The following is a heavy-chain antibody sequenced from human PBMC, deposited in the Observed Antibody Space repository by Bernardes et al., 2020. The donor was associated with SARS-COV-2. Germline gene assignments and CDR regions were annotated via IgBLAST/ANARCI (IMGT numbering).Heavy chain of an antibody. CDR1: GGTFRSYA. Sequence: SVKVSCKASGGTFRSYAISWVRQAPGQGLEWMGRIIPIFGKANYAQKFQGRVTITADESTSTAYMELSSLRSEDTAVYYCARDPGSPGGWFDPCGQGTLLTVSS. J-gene: IGHJ5*02. CDR2: IIPIFGKA. CDR3: ARDPGSPGGWFDP. D-gene: IGHD3-10*01. V-gene: IGHV1-69*13.